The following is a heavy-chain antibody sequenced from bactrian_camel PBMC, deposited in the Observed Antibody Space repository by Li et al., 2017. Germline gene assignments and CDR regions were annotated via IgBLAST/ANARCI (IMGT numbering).Heavy chain of an antibody. CDR3: VKQRGSIATMWVPISGS. Sequence: HVQLVESGGGSVQAGGSLRLSCAASTGTFRSACMGWFRQAPGKEREGVASIFYDGTTSYAGSLKGRFTISRDNAQNTLYLQLNSLKTEDTAIYYCVKQRGSIATMWVPISGSWGQGTQVTVS. CDR2: IFYDGTT. CDR1: TGTFRSAC. J-gene: IGHJ6*01. D-gene: IGHD4*01. V-gene: IGHV3S53*01.